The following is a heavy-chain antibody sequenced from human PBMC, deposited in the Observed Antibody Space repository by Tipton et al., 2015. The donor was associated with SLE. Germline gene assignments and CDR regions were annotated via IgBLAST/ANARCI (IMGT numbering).Heavy chain of an antibody. CDR3: ARQRITVFGVDSYGLDV. D-gene: IGHD3-3*01. V-gene: IGHV1-18*01. J-gene: IGHJ6*02. CDR1: GYTFSSYH. CDR2: ISGYNGNT. Sequence: QSGAEVKKPGASVTVSCRASGYTFSSYHINWVRQAPGQGLEWMGWISGYNGNTNYAQKFQGKVTMTRDTATSTAYMELTSLRSDETAVYYCARQRITVFGVDSYGLDVWGQGTAVNVTS.